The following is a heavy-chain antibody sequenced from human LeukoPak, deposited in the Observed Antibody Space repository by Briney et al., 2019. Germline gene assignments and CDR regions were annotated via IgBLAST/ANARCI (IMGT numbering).Heavy chain of an antibody. Sequence: GGSLRLSCAASGFTFSSYAMSWVRQAPGKGLEWVSSISGSGGSTYYADSVKGRFTISRDNSKNTLYLQMNSLRAEDTAVYYCAKDSVLLWFGDPRPQYYFDYWGQGTLVTVSS. V-gene: IGHV3-23*01. D-gene: IGHD3-10*01. CDR2: ISGSGGST. J-gene: IGHJ4*02. CDR1: GFTFSSYA. CDR3: AKDSVLLWFGDPRPQYYFDY.